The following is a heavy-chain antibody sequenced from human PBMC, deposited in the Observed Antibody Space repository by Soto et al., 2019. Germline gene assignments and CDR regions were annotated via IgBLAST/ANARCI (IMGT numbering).Heavy chain of an antibody. CDR1: GFTFSSHG. J-gene: IGHJ4*02. CDR3: ARWGNDKKLDY. CDR2: IWYDGSNK. D-gene: IGHD3-16*01. Sequence: GGSLRLSCAASGFTFSSHGMHWVRQAPGKGLEWVAVIWYDGSNKYYGDSVEGRFTISRDNSKNTLYLQMNSLRAEDTAVYYCARWGNDKKLDYWGQGTPVTVSS. V-gene: IGHV3-33*01.